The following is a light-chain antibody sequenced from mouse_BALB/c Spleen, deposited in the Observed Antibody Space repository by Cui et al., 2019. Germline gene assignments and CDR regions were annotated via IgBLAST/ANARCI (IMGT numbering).Light chain of an antibody. Sequence: DIQMPQSPASLSASVGETVTITCRASGNLHNYLAWYQQQQGKSPQLLVYNAKTLADGVPSRFSGSGSGTQYSLKINSLQPEDFGSYYCQHFWSTPFTFGSGTKLEIK. J-gene: IGKJ4*01. CDR1: GNLHNY. V-gene: IGKV12-41*01. CDR3: QHFWSTPFT. CDR2: NAK.